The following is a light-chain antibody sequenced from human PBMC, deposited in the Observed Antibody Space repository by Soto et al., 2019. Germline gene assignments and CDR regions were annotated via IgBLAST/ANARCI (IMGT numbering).Light chain of an antibody. Sequence: IVLTQSPGTLSLSPGQRATLSCRASQSVDRSYLAWYQQKPGQAPRLLIFGASTRATGIPDRFSGSGSGTDFTLTISRLEPEDIAVYYCQQYGTSPWTFGQGTKVDI. J-gene: IGKJ1*01. CDR2: GAS. V-gene: IGKV3-20*01. CDR3: QQYGTSPWT. CDR1: QSVDRSY.